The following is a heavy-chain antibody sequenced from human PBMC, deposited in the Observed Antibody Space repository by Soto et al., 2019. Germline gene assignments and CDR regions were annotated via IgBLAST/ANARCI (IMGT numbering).Heavy chain of an antibody. V-gene: IGHV3-23*01. D-gene: IGHD2-15*01. Sequence: PGGSLRLSCAASGFTFSSYARSGVRQAPGKGLEWVGAISGSGGRTHYVDSVKGRFTMSRENSKNTLFLQMNSLRAGDTAVYYCESSQVCSGGSCGDYYYYYGMDVWGQGTTVTVSS. J-gene: IGHJ6*02. CDR3: ESSQVCSGGSCGDYYYYYGMDV. CDR1: GFTFSSYA. CDR2: ISGSGGRT.